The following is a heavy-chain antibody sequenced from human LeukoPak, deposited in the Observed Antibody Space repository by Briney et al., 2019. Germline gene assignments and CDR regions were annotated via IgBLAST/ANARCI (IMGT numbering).Heavy chain of an antibody. V-gene: IGHV3-23*01. J-gene: IGHJ4*02. CDR1: GGSVSDYY. D-gene: IGHD6-13*01. CDR3: AKDAALEKARRYSSSWYSDY. Sequence: HPSETLSLTCTISGGSVSDYYWSWIRQSPGKGLEWVSAISGSGGSTYYADSVKGRFTISRDNSKNTLYLQMNSLRAEDTAVYYCAKDAALEKARRYSSSWYSDYWGQGTLVTVSS. CDR2: ISGSGGST.